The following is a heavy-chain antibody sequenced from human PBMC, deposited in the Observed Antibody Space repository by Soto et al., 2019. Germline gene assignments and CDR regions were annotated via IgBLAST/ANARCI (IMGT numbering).Heavy chain of an antibody. CDR3: ARVHRGVIMSPYYYYDMDV. V-gene: IGHV1-69*01. CDR2: IIPIFGTA. CDR1: GGTFSSYA. J-gene: IGHJ6*02. Sequence: QVQLVQSGAEVKKPGSSVKVSCKASGGTFSSYAISWVRQAPGQGLEWMGGIIPIFGTANYAQKFQGRVTITADESTSTAYMELSSLRSEDTAVYYCARVHRGVIMSPYYYYDMDVWGQGTTVTVSS. D-gene: IGHD3-10*01.